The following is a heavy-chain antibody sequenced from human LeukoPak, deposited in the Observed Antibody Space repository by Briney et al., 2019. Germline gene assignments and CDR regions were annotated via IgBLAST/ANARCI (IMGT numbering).Heavy chain of an antibody. CDR3: AMTYYYDSSGYFDY. D-gene: IGHD3-22*01. CDR1: GXSFTSYW. V-gene: IGHV5-10-1*01. J-gene: IGHJ4*02. Sequence: GESLKISFKGSGXSFTSYWISWVRQMPGKGLEWMGSIDTSDSYTNYSTSFQGHVTISADKSISTAYLQWSSLKASDTAMYYCAMTYYYDSSGYFDYWGQGTMVTVSS. CDR2: IDTSDSYT.